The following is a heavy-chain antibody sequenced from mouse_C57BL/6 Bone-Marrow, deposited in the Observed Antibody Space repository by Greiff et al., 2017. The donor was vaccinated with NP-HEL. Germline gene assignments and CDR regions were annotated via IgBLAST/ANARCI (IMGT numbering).Heavy chain of an antibody. V-gene: IGHV1-5*01. CDR3: RTYGSSYGY. D-gene: IGHD1-1*01. CDR2: IYPGNSDT. Sequence: EVQLQQSGTVLARPGASVKLSCKTSGYTFTSYWMHWVKQRPGQGLEWIGAIYPGNSDTSYNQKFKGKANLTAVTSASTAYMQLSSLTTEDSAVYYCRTYGSSYGYWGQGTTLTVSS. J-gene: IGHJ2*01. CDR1: GYTFTSYW.